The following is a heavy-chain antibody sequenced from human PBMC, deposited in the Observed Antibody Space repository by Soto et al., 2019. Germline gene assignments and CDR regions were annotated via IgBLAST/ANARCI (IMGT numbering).Heavy chain of an antibody. CDR2: ISAYNGNT. J-gene: IGHJ4*02. CDR1: GYTFTSYG. Sequence: ASVKVSCKASGYTFTSYGISWVRQAPGQGLEWMGWISAYNGNTNYAQKLQGRVTMTTDTSTSTAYMELRSLRSDDTAVYYCARAGWFGELLFESAYFDYWGQGTLVTVSS. CDR3: ARAGWFGELLFESAYFDY. V-gene: IGHV1-18*01. D-gene: IGHD3-10*01.